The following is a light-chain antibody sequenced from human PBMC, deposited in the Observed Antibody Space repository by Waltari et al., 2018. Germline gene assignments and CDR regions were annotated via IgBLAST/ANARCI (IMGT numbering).Light chain of an antibody. CDR1: QSVSSH. V-gene: IGKV3-15*01. CDR3: QQYNRWPPIT. CDR2: DAS. J-gene: IGKJ5*01. Sequence: EIVMTQSPATLSVSPGETANLSCRASQSVSSHAAWYQKKPGQAPRLLIYDASTRATSIPAKFRGSGSGTEFTLTISSLQSEDFAVYYCQQYNRWPPITFGHGTRLEIK.